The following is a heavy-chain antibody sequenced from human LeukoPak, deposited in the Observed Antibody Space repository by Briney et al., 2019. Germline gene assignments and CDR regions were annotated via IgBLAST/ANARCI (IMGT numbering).Heavy chain of an antibody. CDR1: GFTVSSNY. CDR2: ISSSSSYI. D-gene: IGHD2-21*02. J-gene: IGHJ4*02. V-gene: IGHV3-21*01. CDR3: ARAQAVVTNFDY. Sequence: GGSLRLSCAASGFTVSSNYMTWVRQAPGKGLEWVSSISSSSSYIYYADSVKGRFTISRDNAKNSLYLQMNSLRAEDTAVYYCARAQAVVTNFDYWGQGTLVTVSS.